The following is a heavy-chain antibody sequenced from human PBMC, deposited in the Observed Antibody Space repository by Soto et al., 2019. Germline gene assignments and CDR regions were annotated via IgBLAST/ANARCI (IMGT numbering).Heavy chain of an antibody. J-gene: IGHJ4*02. Sequence: SETLSLTCTVSTDSSSFTNSYWGWIRQPPGKGLQWIGSSSYNGGTFYNPSLKGRVVISFDTSKEQSSLQVTSVTAADTAVYFCARHRIEVVWRGFDFWGQGSPVTVS. V-gene: IGHV4-39*01. CDR3: ARHRIEVVWRGFDF. D-gene: IGHD3-10*01. CDR2: SSYNGGT. CDR1: TDSSSFTNSY.